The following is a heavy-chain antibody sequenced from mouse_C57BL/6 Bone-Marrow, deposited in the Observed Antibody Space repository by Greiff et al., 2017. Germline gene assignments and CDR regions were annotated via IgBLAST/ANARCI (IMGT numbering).Heavy chain of an antibody. CDR2: ISSGGSYT. J-gene: IGHJ4*01. CDR1: GFTFSSYG. V-gene: IGHV5-6*01. Sequence: EVKLMESGGDLVKPGGSLKLSCAASGFTFSSYGMSWVRQTPDKRLEWVATISSGGSYTYYPDSVKGRFTITRDNAKNTLYLQMSRRKSEDTAMYYCARHGNYVPYYAMDYWGQGTSVTVSS. D-gene: IGHD1-1*01. CDR3: ARHGNYVPYYAMDY.